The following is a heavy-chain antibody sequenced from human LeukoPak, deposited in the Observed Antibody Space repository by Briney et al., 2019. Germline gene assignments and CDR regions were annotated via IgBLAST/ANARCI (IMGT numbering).Heavy chain of an antibody. CDR3: ARGEAALTSHLDF. D-gene: IGHD4-11*01. Sequence: GGSLRLSCAASGFVFSRYSMNWVRQAPGKGLEWISYISISSNAIYYADSVEGRFTISRDNAKNSLYLQMNSLRDEDTAVYYCARGEAALTSHLDFWGQGTLVTVSS. V-gene: IGHV3-48*02. J-gene: IGHJ4*02. CDR2: ISISSNAI. CDR1: GFVFSRYS.